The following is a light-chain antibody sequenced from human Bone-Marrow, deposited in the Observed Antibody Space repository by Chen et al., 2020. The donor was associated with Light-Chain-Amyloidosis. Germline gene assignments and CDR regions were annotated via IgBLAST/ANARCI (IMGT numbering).Light chain of an antibody. J-gene: IGKJ4*01. CDR1: QDIDNY. CDR3: QQYDNVPLGFI. Sequence: DIQMTQSPSSLSASVGDKVTITCQASQDIDNYVNWYQQKPGQAPKVLIYDASNLQAGVPSRFSGSGSGTDFTFTINNLQPEDVATYYCQQYDNVPLGFIFGGGTKVAIK. CDR2: DAS. V-gene: IGKV1-33*01.